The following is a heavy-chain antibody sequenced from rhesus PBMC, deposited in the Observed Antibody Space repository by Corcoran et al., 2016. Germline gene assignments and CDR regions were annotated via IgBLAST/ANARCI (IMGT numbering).Heavy chain of an antibody. CDR1: GFTFSSYG. CDR2: ISNGGGST. V-gene: IGHV3S5*01. Sequence: EVQLVESGGGLVQPGGSLRLSCAASGFTFSSYGMSWVRQAPGKGLEWVSYISNGGGSTYYADSVKDRFTISRDNSKNTLSLQMNSLRAEDTAVYYCAKGPGYGLDSWGQGVVVTVSS. J-gene: IGHJ6*01. D-gene: IGHD1-38*01. CDR3: AKGPGYGLDS.